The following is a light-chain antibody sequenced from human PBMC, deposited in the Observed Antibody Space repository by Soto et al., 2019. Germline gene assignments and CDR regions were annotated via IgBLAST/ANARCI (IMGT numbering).Light chain of an antibody. CDR2: EVN. CDR3: FSFTTTSPHV. V-gene: IGLV2-14*01. Sequence: QSALTQPAPLSGSPGQSITISCTGTSSDIGAYDYVSWFQQHPGKAPKLMISEVNNRPSGVSNRFSGSKSGNTAYLTISGLQVEDQADSFCFSFTTTSPHVFGTGTKVTVL. J-gene: IGLJ1*01. CDR1: SSDIGAYDY.